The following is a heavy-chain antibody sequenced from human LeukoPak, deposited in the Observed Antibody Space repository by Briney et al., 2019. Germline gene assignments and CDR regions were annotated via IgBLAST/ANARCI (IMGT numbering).Heavy chain of an antibody. V-gene: IGHV4-34*01. J-gene: IGHJ3*02. CDR1: NGSFSNYY. Sequence: PSETLSLTCTIYNGSFSNYYWSWIRQSPGKGLEWIGDVHLSGSTNYSPSLKSRVSLSLDPSKNQYSLNLNSVTAADTAVYYCARSGLTMIVVDRGAFDIWGQGTMVTVSS. D-gene: IGHD3-22*01. CDR2: VHLSGST. CDR3: ARSGLTMIVVDRGAFDI.